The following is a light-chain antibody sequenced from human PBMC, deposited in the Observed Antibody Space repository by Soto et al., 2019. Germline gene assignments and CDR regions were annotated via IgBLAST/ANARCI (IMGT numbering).Light chain of an antibody. J-gene: IGKJ1*01. Sequence: DIQMTQSPSTLSASLGDRVTITCRASQSISGWLAWYQQKPGEAPKLLIYDASALPRGVPSRFSGSGSGTKFTLTIASLQPDDFATYYCQQYETFSGTFGPGTKVDIK. CDR1: QSISGW. CDR3: QQYETFSGT. V-gene: IGKV1-5*01. CDR2: DAS.